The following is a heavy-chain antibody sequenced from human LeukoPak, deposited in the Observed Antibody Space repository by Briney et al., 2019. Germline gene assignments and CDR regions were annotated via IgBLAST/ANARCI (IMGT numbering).Heavy chain of an antibody. V-gene: IGHV1-8*01. CDR2: MNPNSGNT. J-gene: IGHJ4*02. CDR3: ARGGPRWLQLKPFDY. CDR1: GYTFTSYD. D-gene: IGHD5-24*01. Sequence: GASVKVPCKASGYTFTSYDINWVRQATGQGLEWMGWMNPNSGNTGYAQKFQGRVTMTRNTSISTAYVELSSLRSEDTAVYYCARGGPRWLQLKPFDYWGQGALVTVSS.